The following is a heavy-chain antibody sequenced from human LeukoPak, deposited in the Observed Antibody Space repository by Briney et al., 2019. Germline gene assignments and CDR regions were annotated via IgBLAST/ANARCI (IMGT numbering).Heavy chain of an antibody. D-gene: IGHD2-21*02. CDR3: SRGRDRSMAGDH. J-gene: IGHJ1*01. Sequence: PSETLSLTCTVYGGSCDDYYCSWIRQPPGKGLEWIGEIHPSGIFYYNSSLESRLTISIDTSKSQFSLRLTSVTAADTAFYYCSRGRDRSMAGDHWGQGSLVTVSS. V-gene: IGHV4-34*01. CDR1: GGSCDDYY. CDR2: IHPSGIF.